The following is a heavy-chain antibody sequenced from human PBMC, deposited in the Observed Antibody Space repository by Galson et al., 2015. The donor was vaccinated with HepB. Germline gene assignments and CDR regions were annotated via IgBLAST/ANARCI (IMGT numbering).Heavy chain of an antibody. CDR1: GLTVSTNY. J-gene: IGHJ6*02. CDR3: ARRKSSSQGMDV. V-gene: IGHV3-53*04. D-gene: IGHD6-6*01. CDR2: LYAGGST. Sequence: SLRLSCAASGLTVSTNYITWVRQAPGKGLEWVSVLYAGGSTYYGDSVRGRSTISRHNSKNTVYFQMNSLRAEDTAVYYCARRKSSSQGMDVWGQGTTVTVSS.